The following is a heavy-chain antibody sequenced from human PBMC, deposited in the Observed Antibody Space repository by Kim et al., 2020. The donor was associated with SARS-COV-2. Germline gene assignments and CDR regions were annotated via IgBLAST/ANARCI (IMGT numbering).Heavy chain of an antibody. CDR2: IWYDGSNK. CDR3: ARDHIRDGYFDY. V-gene: IGHV3-33*01. CDR1: GFTFSSYG. Sequence: GGSLRLSCAASGFTFSSYGMHWVRQAPGEGLEWVAVIWYDGSNKYYADSVKGRFTISRDNSKNTLYLQMNSLRAEDTAVYYCARDHIRDGYFDYWGQGTLVTVSS. J-gene: IGHJ4*02.